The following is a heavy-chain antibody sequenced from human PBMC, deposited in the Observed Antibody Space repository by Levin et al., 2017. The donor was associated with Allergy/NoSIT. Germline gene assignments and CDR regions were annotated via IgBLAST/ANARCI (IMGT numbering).Heavy chain of an antibody. V-gene: IGHV4-59*08. J-gene: IGHJ5*02. CDR2: IHYTGYT. Sequence: TSGGSLRLSCTVSGGSISSYYWSWIRQSPGKRPEWIGYIHYTGYTNYSPSLKSRVTISLDTSKNQFSLKLTSVTAADTAVYSCARSAHVTVIPAAIFAFDPWGQGILVTVSS. D-gene: IGHD2-2*01. CDR3: ARSAHVTVIPAAIFAFDP. CDR1: GGSISSYY.